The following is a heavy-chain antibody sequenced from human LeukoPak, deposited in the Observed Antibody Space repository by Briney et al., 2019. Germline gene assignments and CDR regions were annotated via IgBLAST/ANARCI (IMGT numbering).Heavy chain of an antibody. D-gene: IGHD6-13*01. Sequence: ASVKVSCKVSGYTLTELSMHWVRQAPGKGLEWRGGFDPEDGERIYAQKFQGRGSMTEDTTKEKDYMEMRRVRSEDTAVYYCATSDSSSWQPYYYYYMDVWGKGTTVTVSS. CDR1: GYTLTELS. CDR2: FDPEDGER. J-gene: IGHJ6*03. CDR3: ATSDSSSWQPYYYYYMDV. V-gene: IGHV1-24*01.